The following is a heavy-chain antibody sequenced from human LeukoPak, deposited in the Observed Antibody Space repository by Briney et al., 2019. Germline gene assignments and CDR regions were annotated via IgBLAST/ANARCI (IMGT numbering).Heavy chain of an antibody. J-gene: IGHJ3*02. V-gene: IGHV4-59*01. Sequence: SETLSLTCTVSGGSISSYYWSWIRQPPGKGLEWIGYIYYSGSTNYNPSLKSRVTISEDTSKNQFSLKLSSVTAADTAVYYCARDSATPDAFDIWGQGTMVTVSS. D-gene: IGHD1-26*01. CDR2: IYYSGST. CDR3: ARDSATPDAFDI. CDR1: GGSISSYY.